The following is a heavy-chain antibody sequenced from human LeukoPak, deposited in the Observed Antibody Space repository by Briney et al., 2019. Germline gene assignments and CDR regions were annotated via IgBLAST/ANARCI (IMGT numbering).Heavy chain of an antibody. CDR3: ARQPLVRDCGGDCEFDY. CDR1: GYSFSNYW. V-gene: IGHV5-51*01. Sequence: GESLKISCKGSGYSFSNYWIGWVRQMPGKGLEWMGIIYPGDSNTRYSPSFQGQVSISADKSISTAYLQWTSLKASDTAIYYCARQPLVRDCGGDCEFDYWGQGTRVSVSS. D-gene: IGHD2-21*02. CDR2: IYPGDSNT. J-gene: IGHJ4*02.